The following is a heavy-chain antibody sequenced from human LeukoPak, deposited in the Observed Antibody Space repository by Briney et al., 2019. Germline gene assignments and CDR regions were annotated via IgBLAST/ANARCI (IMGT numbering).Heavy chain of an antibody. J-gene: IGHJ4*02. CDR2: ISYDGSNK. D-gene: IGHD1-1*01. CDR1: GFTFSSYG. Sequence: GGSLRLSCAASGFTFSSYGMHWVRQAPGKGLEWVAVISYDGSNKYYADSVKGRFTISRDNSKNTLYLQMNSLRAEDTAVYYCAKPGTTADFDYWGQGTWSPSPQ. V-gene: IGHV3-30*18. CDR3: AKPGTTADFDY.